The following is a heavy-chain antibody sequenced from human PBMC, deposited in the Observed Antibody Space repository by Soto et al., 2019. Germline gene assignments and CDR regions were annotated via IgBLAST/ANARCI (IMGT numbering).Heavy chain of an antibody. CDR1: GFTFSSYS. Sequence: PGGSLRLSCAASGFTFSSYSMNWVRQAPGKGLEWVSSISSSSSYIYYADSVKGRFTISRDNAKNSLYLQMNSLRAEDTAVYYCASYSSSFPTDYWGQGTLVTVSS. CDR3: ASYSSSFPTDY. J-gene: IGHJ4*02. D-gene: IGHD6-6*01. V-gene: IGHV3-21*01. CDR2: ISSSSSYI.